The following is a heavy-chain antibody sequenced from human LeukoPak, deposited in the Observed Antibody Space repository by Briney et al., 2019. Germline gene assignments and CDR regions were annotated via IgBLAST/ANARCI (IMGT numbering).Heavy chain of an antibody. J-gene: IGHJ4*02. V-gene: IGHV1-69*05. CDR2: IIPIFGTA. CDR1: GGTFSSYA. D-gene: IGHD4-17*01. CDR3: AIGDYGSVIRYFDY. Sequence: ASVKVSCKASGGTFSSYAISWVRQAPGQGLEWMGGIIPIFGTANYAQKFQGRVTITTDESSSTAYMELSSLRSEDTAVYYCAIGDYGSVIRYFDYWGQGTLVTVSS.